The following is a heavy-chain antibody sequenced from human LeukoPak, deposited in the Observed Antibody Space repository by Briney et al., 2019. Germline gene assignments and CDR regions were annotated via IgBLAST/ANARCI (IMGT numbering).Heavy chain of an antibody. V-gene: IGHV3-53*01. Sequence: GSLRLSCAASGFTVSSNYMSWVRQGPGKGLEWVSVIYSGGSTFYADSVKGRFTISRDNSKNTLYLQMNSLRAEDTAVYYCATSGGSNWFFDYWGQGTLVTVSS. CDR2: IYSGGST. CDR1: GFTVSSNY. CDR3: ATSGGSNWFFDY. D-gene: IGHD6-13*01. J-gene: IGHJ4*02.